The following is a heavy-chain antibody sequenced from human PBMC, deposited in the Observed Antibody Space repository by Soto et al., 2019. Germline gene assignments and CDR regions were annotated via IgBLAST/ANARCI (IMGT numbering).Heavy chain of an antibody. D-gene: IGHD6-19*01. CDR2: ITYDGGSE. CDR1: GFTLSSCG. CDR3: AKEQSSGYYRVVDY. J-gene: IGHJ4*02. V-gene: IGHV3-30*18. Sequence: QVQVVESGGGVVQPGRSLRLSCAASGFTLSSCGMHWVRQAPGKGLEWVGVITYDGGSEHYADFVNGRFTISRDSSENTVYLQMNSLRVEDSAVYYCAKEQSSGYYRVVDYWGQGTLVTVSS.